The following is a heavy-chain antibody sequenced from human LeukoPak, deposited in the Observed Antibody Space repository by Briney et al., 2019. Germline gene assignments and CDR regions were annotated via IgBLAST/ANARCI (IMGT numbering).Heavy chain of an antibody. CDR2: ISGSGGST. J-gene: IGHJ6*03. Sequence: GGSLRLSCVASGFTFSTYGMSWVRQAPGKGLEWVSAISGSGGSTYYADSVKGRFTISRDNSKNTLYLQMNSLRAEDTAVYYCAKRRGLELLYYYYMDVWGKGTTVTVSS. CDR1: GFTFSTYG. CDR3: AKRRGLELLYYYYMDV. V-gene: IGHV3-23*01. D-gene: IGHD1-7*01.